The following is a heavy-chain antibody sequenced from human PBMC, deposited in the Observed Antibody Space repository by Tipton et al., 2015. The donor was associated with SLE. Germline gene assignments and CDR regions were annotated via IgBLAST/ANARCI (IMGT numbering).Heavy chain of an antibody. CDR3: ARSDPYCSSTSCSRGHFDY. D-gene: IGHD2-2*01. CDR2: IYHSGST. V-gene: IGHV4-30-2*01. CDR1: GGSISSGGYS. Sequence: TLSLTCAVSGGSISSGGYSWSWIRQPPGKGLEWIGYIYHSGSTYYNPSLKSRVTISVDRSRNQFSLKLSSVTAADTAVYYCARSDPYCSSTSCSRGHFDYWGQGTLVTVSS. J-gene: IGHJ4*02.